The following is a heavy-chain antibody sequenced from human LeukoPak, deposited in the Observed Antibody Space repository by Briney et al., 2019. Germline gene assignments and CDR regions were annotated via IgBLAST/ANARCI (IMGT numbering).Heavy chain of an antibody. CDR3: ARARYGDYVLTHAFDI. D-gene: IGHD4-17*01. J-gene: IGHJ3*02. CDR1: GGSISSYY. CDR2: IYYSGST. V-gene: IGHV4-59*01. Sequence: SETLSLTCTVSGGSISSYYWSWIRQPPGKGLEWIGYIYYSGSTNYNPSLKSRVTISVDTSKNQFSLKLSSVTAADTAVYYCARARYGDYVLTHAFDIWGQGTMVTVSS.